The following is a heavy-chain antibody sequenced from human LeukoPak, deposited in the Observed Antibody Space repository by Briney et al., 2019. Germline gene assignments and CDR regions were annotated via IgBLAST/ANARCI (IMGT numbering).Heavy chain of an antibody. V-gene: IGHV1-8*01. CDR3: ARPPETSGWYLNCFDS. J-gene: IGHJ5*01. Sequence: ASVKVSCKASGYTFTNYDINWVRQAPGQGLERMGWMNPKSGNTGFAQKFQGRVTMTRNTSITTAYMGLISLRSEDTAVYYCARPPETSGWYLNCFDSWGQGTLVTVSS. D-gene: IGHD6-19*01. CDR1: GYTFTNYD. CDR2: MNPKSGNT.